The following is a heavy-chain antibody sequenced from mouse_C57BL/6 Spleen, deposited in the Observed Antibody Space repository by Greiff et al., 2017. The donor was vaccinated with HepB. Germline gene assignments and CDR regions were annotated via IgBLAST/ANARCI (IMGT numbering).Heavy chain of an antibody. CDR1: GYTFTSYW. V-gene: IGHV1-69*01. Sequence: QVQLKQSGAELVMPGASVKLSCKASGYTFTSYWMHWVKQRPGQGLEWIGEIDPSDSYTNYNQKFKGKSTLTVDKSSSTAYMQISSLTSEDSAVYYCARQTASAWFAYWGQGTLVTVSA. CDR3: ARQTASAWFAY. D-gene: IGHD3-2*01. CDR2: IDPSDSYT. J-gene: IGHJ3*01.